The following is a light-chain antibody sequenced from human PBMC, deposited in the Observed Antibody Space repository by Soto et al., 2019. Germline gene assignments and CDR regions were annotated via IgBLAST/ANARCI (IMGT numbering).Light chain of an antibody. V-gene: IGLV2-14*03. CDR2: DVS. Sequence: QSALTQPASVSGTPGQSITISCTGTSSDIGGYNYVSWYQQLPGKVPKLIIYDVSKRPSGVSDRFSGSKSGNAASLTISGLQAEDEADYYCSSYTSTSTLYVFGTGTKLTVL. CDR3: SSYTSTSTLYV. CDR1: SSDIGGYNY. J-gene: IGLJ1*01.